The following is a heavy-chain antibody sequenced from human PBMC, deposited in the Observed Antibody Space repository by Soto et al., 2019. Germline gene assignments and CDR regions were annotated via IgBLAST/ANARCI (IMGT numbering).Heavy chain of an antibody. J-gene: IGHJ4*02. Sequence: VGSLRLSCAASGFTFTSYGMHWLRQAPGKELEWVAAVSYDGSDHYYADSVKGRFTVSRDQSTNTVFLQMNSLRAEDTAMYYCAKEHSGLYSRYYFDFWGQGSLVTVSS. CDR3: AKEHSGLYSRYYFDF. CDR2: VSYDGSDH. V-gene: IGHV3-30*18. CDR1: GFTFTSYG. D-gene: IGHD6-19*01.